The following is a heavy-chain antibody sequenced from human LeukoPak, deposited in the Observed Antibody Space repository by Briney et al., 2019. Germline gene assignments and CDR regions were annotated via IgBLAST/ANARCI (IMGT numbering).Heavy chain of an antibody. J-gene: IGHJ5*02. CDR2: IYYSGST. CDR1: GGSISSYY. V-gene: IGHV4-59*01. D-gene: IGHD2-2*01. Sequence: SETPSLTCTVSGGSISSYYWSWIRQPPGKGLEWIGYIYYSGSTNYNPSLKSRVTISVDTSKNQFSLKLSSVTAADTAVYYCARGNPIVVVPVAMVEDWFDPWGQGTLVTVSS. CDR3: ARGNPIVVVPVAMVEDWFDP.